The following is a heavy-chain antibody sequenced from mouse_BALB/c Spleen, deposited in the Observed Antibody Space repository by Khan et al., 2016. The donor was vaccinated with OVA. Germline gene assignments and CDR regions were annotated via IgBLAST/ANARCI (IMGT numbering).Heavy chain of an antibody. Sequence: EVKLLESGPGLVKPSQSLSLTCTVTGYSITSDYAWNWIRQFPGNKLEWMGYISYSGSTNYNPSLKSRISITRDTSKKQFFLQLNSVTPEDTATYDCARDGSRYNYAMDYWGQGTSVTVSS. CDR3: ARDGSRYNYAMDY. CDR1: GYSITSDYA. D-gene: IGHD2-3*01. CDR2: ISYSGST. J-gene: IGHJ4*01. V-gene: IGHV3-2*02.